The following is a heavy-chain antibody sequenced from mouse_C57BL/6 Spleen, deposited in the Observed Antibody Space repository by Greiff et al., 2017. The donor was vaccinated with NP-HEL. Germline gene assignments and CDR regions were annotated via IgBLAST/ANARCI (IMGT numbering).Heavy chain of an antibody. CDR2: ISDGGSYT. CDR1: GFTFSSYA. J-gene: IGHJ2*01. D-gene: IGHD3-3*01. V-gene: IGHV5-4*03. Sequence: EVMLVESGGGLVKPGGSLKLSCAASGFTFSSYAMSWVRQTPEKRLEWVATISDGGSYTYYPDNVKGRFTISRDNAKNNLYLQMSHLKSEDTAMYYCARGGEGPFDDWGQGTTLTVSS. CDR3: ARGGEGPFDD.